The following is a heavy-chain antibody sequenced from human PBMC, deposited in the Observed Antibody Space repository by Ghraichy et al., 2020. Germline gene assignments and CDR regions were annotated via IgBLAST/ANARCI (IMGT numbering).Heavy chain of an antibody. J-gene: IGHJ4*02. CDR1: GFTFSSYW. Sequence: GGSLRLSCAASGFTFSSYWMHWVRQAPGKGLVWVSRINSDGSSTSYADSVKGRFTISRDNAKNTLYLQVNSLRAEDTAVYYCARGIQTKSCSGGTCYSRGPDYWGQGTLVTVSS. V-gene: IGHV3-74*01. D-gene: IGHD2-15*01. CDR3: ARGIQTKSCSGGTCYSRGPDY. CDR2: INSDGSST.